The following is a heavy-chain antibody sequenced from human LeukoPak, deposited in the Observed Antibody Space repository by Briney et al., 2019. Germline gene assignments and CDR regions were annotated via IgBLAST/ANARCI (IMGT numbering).Heavy chain of an antibody. CDR1: GFTFSSYA. CDR3: AKDHSSNWFDS. J-gene: IGHJ5*01. D-gene: IGHD5-18*01. Sequence: GGSLRLSCAASGFTFSSYAMHWVRQAPGKGLEWVAFIRYDGSDKYYAGSVKGRFTISRDKSKSTLYLYMNSLRAEDTAVYYCAKDHSSNWFDSWGQGILLTVSS. V-gene: IGHV3-30*02. CDR2: IRYDGSDK.